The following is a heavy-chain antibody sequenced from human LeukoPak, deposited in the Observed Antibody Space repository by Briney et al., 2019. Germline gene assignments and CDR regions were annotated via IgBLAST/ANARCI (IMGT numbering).Heavy chain of an antibody. Sequence: SETLSLTCAVYGGSFSGYYWSWIRQPPGKGLEWIGEINHSGSTNYNPSLKSRVTISVDTSKNQFSLKLSSVTAADTAVYYCARIYDSSGYPPLDYWGQGTLVTVSS. D-gene: IGHD3-22*01. V-gene: IGHV4-34*01. J-gene: IGHJ4*02. CDR2: INHSGST. CDR3: ARIYDSSGYPPLDY. CDR1: GGSFSGYY.